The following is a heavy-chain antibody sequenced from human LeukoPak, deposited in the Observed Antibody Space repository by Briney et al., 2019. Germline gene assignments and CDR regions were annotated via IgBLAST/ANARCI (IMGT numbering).Heavy chain of an antibody. CDR3: AKESGGYYYRRYYFDY. V-gene: IGHV3-30*02. Sequence: SGGSLRLSCAASGFTFSSYGMHWVRQAPGKGLEWVAFIRYDGSNKYYADSVKGRFTISRDNSKNTLYLQMNSLRAEDTAVYYCAKESGGYYYRRYYFDYWGQGTLVTVFS. J-gene: IGHJ4*02. D-gene: IGHD3-22*01. CDR1: GFTFSSYG. CDR2: IRYDGSNK.